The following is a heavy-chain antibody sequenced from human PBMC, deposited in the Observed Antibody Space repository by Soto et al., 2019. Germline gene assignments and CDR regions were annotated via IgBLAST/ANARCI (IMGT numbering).Heavy chain of an antibody. J-gene: IGHJ4*02. V-gene: IGHV4-59*06. CDR1: GGSISGFY. CDR2: IYYTGST. CDR3: ATDWGLYCSGGSCYPHY. D-gene: IGHD2-15*01. Sequence: PSETLSLTCTVSGGSISGFYWSWIRQPPGKGLEWIGSIYYTGSTNYNPSLKSRVTISVDTSKNQFSLKLSSLTAADAAVYYCATDWGLYCSGGSCYPHYWGQGTLVTVSS.